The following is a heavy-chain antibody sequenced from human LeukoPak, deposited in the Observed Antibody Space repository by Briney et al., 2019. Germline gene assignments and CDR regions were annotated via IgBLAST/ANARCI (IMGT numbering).Heavy chain of an antibody. CDR3: ASDLPYYDSSGYYFHDY. V-gene: IGHV1-2*06. J-gene: IGHJ4*02. Sequence: ASVKVSCKASGYTFTGYYMHWVRQAPGHGLEWMGRINPNSGGTNYAQKFQGRVTMTRDTSISTAYMELSRLRSDDTAVYYCASDLPYYDSSGYYFHDYWGQANLLTVSS. D-gene: IGHD3-22*01. CDR1: GYTFTGYY. CDR2: INPNSGGT.